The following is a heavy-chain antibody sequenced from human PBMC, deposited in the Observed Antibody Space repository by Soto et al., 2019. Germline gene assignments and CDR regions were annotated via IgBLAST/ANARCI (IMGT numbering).Heavy chain of an antibody. J-gene: IGHJ6*02. D-gene: IGHD3-10*01. Sequence: LSLTCAVSGGSISSSNWWSWVRQPPGKGLEWIGEIYHSGSTNYNPSLKSRVTISVDKSKNQFSLKLSSVTAADTAVYYCARVGGGGFGELPYYYYGMDVWGQGTTVTVSS. CDR1: GGSISSSNW. CDR3: ARVGGGGFGELPYYYYGMDV. CDR2: IYHSGST. V-gene: IGHV4-4*02.